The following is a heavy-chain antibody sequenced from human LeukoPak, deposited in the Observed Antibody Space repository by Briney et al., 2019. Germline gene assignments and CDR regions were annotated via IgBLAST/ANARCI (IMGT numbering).Heavy chain of an antibody. CDR1: GGSISSSSYY. CDR2: IYYSGST. J-gene: IGHJ4*02. V-gene: IGHV4-39*07. Sequence: KPSETLSLTCTVSGGSISSSSYYWGWIRQPPGKGLEWIGSIYYSGSTYYNPSLKSRVTISVDTSKNQFSLKLSSVTAADTAVYYCARALYSSGWYVGWGQGTLVTVSS. D-gene: IGHD6-19*01. CDR3: ARALYSSGWYVG.